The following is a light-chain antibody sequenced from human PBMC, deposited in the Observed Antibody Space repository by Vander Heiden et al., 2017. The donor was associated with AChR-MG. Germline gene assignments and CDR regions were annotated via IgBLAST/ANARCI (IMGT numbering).Light chain of an antibody. Sequence: EIVLTQSPDTLSLSPGERATLSCRASQTVNSNYLAWYHHKPGQAPRLLIYGASSRATGIPDRFSGSGSGTDFTLTISRLEPEHFAVYYCQHEGTSTGTFGGGTKVEIK. V-gene: IGKV3-20*01. CDR2: GAS. J-gene: IGKJ4*01. CDR3: QHEGTSTGT. CDR1: QTVNSNY.